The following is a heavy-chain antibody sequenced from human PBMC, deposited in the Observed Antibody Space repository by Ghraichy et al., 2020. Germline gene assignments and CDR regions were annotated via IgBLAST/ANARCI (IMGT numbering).Heavy chain of an antibody. Sequence: GSLRLSCAASGFTFSSYWMHWVRQAPGKGLVWVSRIKNDGSSTNYADSVKGRFTISRDNAKNTLYLQMNSLRAEDTAVYYCARGLGTYQFDYWGQGTLVTVSS. V-gene: IGHV3-74*01. CDR3: ARGLGTYQFDY. J-gene: IGHJ4*02. CDR2: IKNDGSST. CDR1: GFTFSSYW. D-gene: IGHD7-27*01.